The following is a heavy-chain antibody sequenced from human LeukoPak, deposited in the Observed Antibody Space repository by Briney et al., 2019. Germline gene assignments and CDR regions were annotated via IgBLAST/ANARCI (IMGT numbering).Heavy chain of an antibody. D-gene: IGHD5-18*01. V-gene: IGHV4-59*01. J-gene: IGHJ5*02. CDR2: IYYSGGT. CDR1: GGSIGSYY. Sequence: SETLSLTCTVSGGSIGSYYWSWIRQPPGKGLEWIGYIYYSGGTNYNPSLKSRVTISVATSKYQFSLKLSSVTAADTAVYYCARDLKSSYGINWFDPWGQGTLVTVSS. CDR3: ARDLKSSYGINWFDP.